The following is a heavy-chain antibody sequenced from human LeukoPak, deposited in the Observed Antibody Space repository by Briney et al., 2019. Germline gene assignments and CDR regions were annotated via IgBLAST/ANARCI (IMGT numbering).Heavy chain of an antibody. CDR1: GFTFSSHA. J-gene: IGHJ4*02. Sequence: PGRSLRLSCAASGFTFSSHAMHWVRQAPGEGLEWLAFISWDGNVKYCADSVEGRFTISRDSPKNTLFLQMNSLRAEDTAVYYCARDLSRSYSVDYWGQGTLVTVSS. CDR3: ARDLSRSYSVDY. CDR2: ISWDGNVK. V-gene: IGHV3-30*04. D-gene: IGHD1-26*01.